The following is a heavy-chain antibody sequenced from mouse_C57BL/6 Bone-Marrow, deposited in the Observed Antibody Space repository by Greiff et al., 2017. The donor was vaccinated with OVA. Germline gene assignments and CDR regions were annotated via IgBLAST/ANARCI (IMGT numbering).Heavy chain of an antibody. D-gene: IGHD1-1*01. Sequence: QVQLQQSGPELVKPGASVKISCKASGYAFSSSWMNWVKQRPGKGLEWIGRIYPGDGDTNYNGKFKGKATLTADKSSSPAYMQLSSLTSEDSAVYFCARGDGSSLYYAMDYWGQGTSVTVSS. CDR2: IYPGDGDT. J-gene: IGHJ4*01. CDR1: GYAFSSSW. CDR3: ARGDGSSLYYAMDY. V-gene: IGHV1-82*01.